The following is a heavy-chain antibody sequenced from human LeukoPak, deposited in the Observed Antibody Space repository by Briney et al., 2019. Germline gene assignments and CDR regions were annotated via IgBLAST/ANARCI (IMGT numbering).Heavy chain of an antibody. J-gene: IGHJ4*02. CDR3: AKGFRFGELLSYFDY. V-gene: IGHV3-30*18. D-gene: IGHD3-10*01. CDR1: GFTFSNYD. Sequence: PGGSLRLSCAASGFTFSNYDIHWVRQAPGKGLERVALISYDGNNKYYADSVKGRFTISRDNSKNTLYLQMNSLTAEDTAVYYCAKGFRFGELLSYFDYWGQGTLVTVSS. CDR2: ISYDGNNK.